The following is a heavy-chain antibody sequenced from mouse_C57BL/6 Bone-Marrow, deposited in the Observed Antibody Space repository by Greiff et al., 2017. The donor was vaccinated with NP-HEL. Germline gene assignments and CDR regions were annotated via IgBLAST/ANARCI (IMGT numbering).Heavy chain of an antibody. CDR3: ARRESYDGYLNWYFDV. Sequence: DVMLVESGGGLVQPGGSLKLSCAASGFTFSDYYMYWVRQTPEKRLEWVAYISNGGGSTYYPDTVKGRFTISRDNAKNTLYLQMSRLKSEDTAMYYCARRESYDGYLNWYFDVWGTGTTVTVSS. J-gene: IGHJ1*03. CDR2: ISNGGGST. V-gene: IGHV5-12*01. D-gene: IGHD2-3*01. CDR1: GFTFSDYY.